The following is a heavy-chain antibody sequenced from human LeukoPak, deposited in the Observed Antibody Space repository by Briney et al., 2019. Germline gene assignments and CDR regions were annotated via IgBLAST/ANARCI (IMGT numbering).Heavy chain of an antibody. CDR1: GGSFSGYY. CDR2: INHSGST. J-gene: IGHJ4*02. Sequence: PSETLSLTCAVYGGSFSGYYWSWIRQPPGKGLEWIGEINHSGSTNYNPSLKSRVTISVDTSKNQFSLKLSSVTAADTAVYYCARHPVLLWFGDRWPSFDYWGQGTLVTVSS. D-gene: IGHD3-10*01. V-gene: IGHV4-34*01. CDR3: ARHPVLLWFGDRWPSFDY.